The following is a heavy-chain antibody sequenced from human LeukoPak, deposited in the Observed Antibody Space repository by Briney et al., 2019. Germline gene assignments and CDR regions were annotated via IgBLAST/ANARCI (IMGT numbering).Heavy chain of an antibody. CDR3: ARVGIAAAGTRPDAFDI. J-gene: IGHJ3*02. CDR1: GGSISSGDYY. CDR2: XYYSGST. Sequence: SETLSLTCTVSGGSISSGDYYWSWIRQPPGKGXXXXXXXYYSGSTYYNPSLKSRVTISVDTSKNQFSLKLSSVTAADTAVYYCARVGIAAAGTRPDAFDIWGQGTMVTVSS. D-gene: IGHD6-13*01. V-gene: IGHV4-30-4*01.